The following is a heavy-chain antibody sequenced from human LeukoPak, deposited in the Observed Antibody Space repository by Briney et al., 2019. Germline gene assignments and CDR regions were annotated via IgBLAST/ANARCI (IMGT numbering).Heavy chain of an antibody. CDR2: LYSGGST. CDR3: ARGGVTMIVPIL. J-gene: IGHJ4*02. V-gene: IGHV3-53*01. D-gene: IGHD3-22*01. Sequence: GGSLRLSCVASGFTVSSSHMTWVRQAPGKGLEWVSVLYSGGSTYYADSVKGRFTISRDNSKNTPYLQMNSLRAEDTAVYYCARGGVTMIVPILWGQGTLVTVSS. CDR1: GFTVSSSH.